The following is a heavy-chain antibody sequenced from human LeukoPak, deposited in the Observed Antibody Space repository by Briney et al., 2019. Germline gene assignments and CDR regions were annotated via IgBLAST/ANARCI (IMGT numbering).Heavy chain of an antibody. CDR1: GFTFSSYA. CDR2: ISGSGGST. V-gene: IGHV3-23*01. Sequence: GGSLRLSCAASGFTFSSYAMSWFRQAPGKGLEWVSAISGSGGSTYYADSVKGRFTISRDNSKNTLYLQMNSLRAEDTAVYYCARGDYYDSSGYREWFDPWGQGTLVTVSS. J-gene: IGHJ5*02. D-gene: IGHD3-22*01. CDR3: ARGDYYDSSGYREWFDP.